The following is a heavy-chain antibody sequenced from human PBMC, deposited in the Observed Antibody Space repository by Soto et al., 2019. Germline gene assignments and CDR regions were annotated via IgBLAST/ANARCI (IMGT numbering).Heavy chain of an antibody. D-gene: IGHD6-13*01. CDR2: MNPNSGNT. V-gene: IGHV1-8*02. Sequence: ASVKVSCKASGYTFTSYGISWVRQATGQGLEWMGWMNPNSGNTGYAQKFQGRVTMTRNTSISTAYMELSSLRSEGTAVYYCARGMEQQLVWGWFDPWGQGTLVTVSS. CDR3: ARGMEQQLVWGWFDP. CDR1: GYTFTSYG. J-gene: IGHJ5*02.